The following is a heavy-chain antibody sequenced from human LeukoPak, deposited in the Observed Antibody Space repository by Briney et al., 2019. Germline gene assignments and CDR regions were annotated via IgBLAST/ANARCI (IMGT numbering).Heavy chain of an antibody. D-gene: IGHD2-2*01. CDR2: IWYDGSNK. CDR3: ASLQVVVPAATPHDAFDI. V-gene: IGHV3-33*01. CDR1: GFTFSSYS. J-gene: IGHJ3*02. Sequence: PGGSLRLSCAASGFTFSSYSMHWVRQALGKGLEWVAVIWYDGSNKYYADSVKGRFTISRDNSKNTLYLQMNSLRAEDTAVYYCASLQVVVPAATPHDAFDIWGQGTMVTVSS.